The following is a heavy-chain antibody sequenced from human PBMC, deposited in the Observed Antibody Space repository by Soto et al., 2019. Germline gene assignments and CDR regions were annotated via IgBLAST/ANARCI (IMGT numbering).Heavy chain of an antibody. CDR2: ISGSGGST. CDR1: GFTFSSYA. CDR3: AKAMRGDGYPTVYYYYGMDV. J-gene: IGHJ6*02. Sequence: GGSLRLSCAASGFTFSSYAMSWVRQAPGKGLEWVSAISGSGGSTYYADSVKGRFTISRDNSKNTLYLQMNSLRAEDTAVYYCAKAMRGDGYPTVYYYYGMDVWGQGTTVTVSS. V-gene: IGHV3-23*01. D-gene: IGHD4-17*01.